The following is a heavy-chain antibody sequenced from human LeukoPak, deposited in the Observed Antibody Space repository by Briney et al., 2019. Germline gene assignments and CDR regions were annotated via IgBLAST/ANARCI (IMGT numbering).Heavy chain of an antibody. CDR2: INPSGGST. V-gene: IGHV1-46*01. Sequence: ASVKVSCKASGYTFTSYSIHWVRQAPGQGLEWMGIINPSGGSTSYAQKFQGRVTMTRDTSTGTVYMELSSLRSEDTAVYYCARALSPPLDYWGQGTLVTVSS. D-gene: IGHD1-1*01. CDR3: ARALSPPLDY. CDR1: GYTFTSYS. J-gene: IGHJ4*02.